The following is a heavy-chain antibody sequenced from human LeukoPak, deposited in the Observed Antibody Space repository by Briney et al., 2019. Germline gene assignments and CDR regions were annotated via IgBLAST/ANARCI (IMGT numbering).Heavy chain of an antibody. D-gene: IGHD3-22*01. J-gene: IGHJ4*02. V-gene: IGHV3-48*01. CDR3: ARGGVHDSSGYYYGTFDY. Sequence: GGSLRLSCAASGFTFSSYSMNWVRQAPGKGLEWVSYISSSSSTIYYADSVKGRFTISRDNAKNSLYLQMNSLRAEDTAVYYCARGGVHDSSGYYYGTFDYWGQGTLVTVSS. CDR1: GFTFSSYS. CDR2: ISSSSSTI.